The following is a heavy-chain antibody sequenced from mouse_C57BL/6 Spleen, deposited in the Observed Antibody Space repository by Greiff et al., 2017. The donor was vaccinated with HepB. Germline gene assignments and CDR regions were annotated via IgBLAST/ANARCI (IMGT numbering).Heavy chain of an antibody. CDR2: IDTSDSYT. CDR1: GYTFTSYW. CDR3: ARGGGESLDY. D-gene: IGHD1-1*02. V-gene: IGHV1-69*01. Sequence: QVQLKQPGAELVMPGASVKLSCKASGYTFTSYWMHWVKQRPGQGLEWIGEIDTSDSYTNYNQKFKGKSTLTVDKSSSTAYMQLSSLTSEDSAVYYCARGGGESLDYWGQGTTLTVSS. J-gene: IGHJ2*01.